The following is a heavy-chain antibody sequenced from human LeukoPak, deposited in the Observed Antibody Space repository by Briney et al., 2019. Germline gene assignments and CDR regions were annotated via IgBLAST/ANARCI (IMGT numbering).Heavy chain of an antibody. J-gene: IGHJ4*02. CDR3: ASSSYYYDSSGYPHYWDY. V-gene: IGHV1-46*01. CDR1: GYTFTSYY. D-gene: IGHD3-22*01. Sequence: ASVKVSCKASGYTFTSYYIHWVRQAPGQGLEWMGIINPSGGSTSYAQKFQGRVTMTRDTSTSTVYMELSSLRSEDTAVYYCASSSYYYDSSGYPHYWDYWGQGTLVTVSS. CDR2: INPSGGST.